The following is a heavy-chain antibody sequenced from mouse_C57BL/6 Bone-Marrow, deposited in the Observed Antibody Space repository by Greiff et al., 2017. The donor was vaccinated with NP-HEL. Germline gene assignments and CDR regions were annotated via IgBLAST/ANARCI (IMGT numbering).Heavy chain of an antibody. J-gene: IGHJ3*01. CDR3: ARSTRTRCAY. V-gene: IGHV1-42*01. CDR2: INLSTGGI. CDR1: GYSFTAHS. Sequence: EVQLQQSGPELVKPGASVKISCKASGYSFTAHSMNWVKQSPEKSLAWIGVINLSTGGITLNQKLKAKATLTVDKSSSTAYMQLKSLTSEDSADYYGARSTRTRCAYWGQGTLVTVAA.